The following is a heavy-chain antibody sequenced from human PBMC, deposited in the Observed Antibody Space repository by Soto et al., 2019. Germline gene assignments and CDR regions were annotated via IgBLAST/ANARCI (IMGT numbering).Heavy chain of an antibody. V-gene: IGHV1-69*01. J-gene: IGHJ5*02. CDR1: GGTFSSYA. CDR2: IIPIFGTA. D-gene: IGHD3-3*01. CDR3: ATRRDMGSGYYYRSWFDP. Sequence: QVQLVQSGAEVKKPGSSVKVSCKASGGTFSSYAISWVRQAPGQGLEWMGGIIPIFGTANYAQKFQGRVTITADESTSTAYMELSSLRSEDTAVYYCATRRDMGSGYYYRSWFDPWGQGTLVTVSS.